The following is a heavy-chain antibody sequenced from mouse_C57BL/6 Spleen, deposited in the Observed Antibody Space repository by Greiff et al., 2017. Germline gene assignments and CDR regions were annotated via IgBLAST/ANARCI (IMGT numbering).Heavy chain of an antibody. CDR3: AGDYDRFAY. J-gene: IGHJ3*01. CDR2: IDPANGNT. D-gene: IGHD2-4*01. Sequence: VQLQQSVAELVRPGASVKLSCTASGFNIKNSYMHWVKQRPEQGLEWIGRIDPANGNTNYAPKFQGKATLTADQSSITAYLQLSSLTSADTAIYYCAGDYDRFAYWGQGTLVTVSA. CDR1: GFNIKNSY. V-gene: IGHV14-3*01.